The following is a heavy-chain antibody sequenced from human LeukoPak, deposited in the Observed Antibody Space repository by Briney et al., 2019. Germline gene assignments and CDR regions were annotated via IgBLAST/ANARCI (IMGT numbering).Heavy chain of an antibody. Sequence: GGSLRLSCAASGFPFNTYAMSWVRQAPGKGLEWVSIIRPTGSNTYYASSVKGRFTISRDDSKTTLYLQMSSLRAEDTAIYYCAKLAFYETSAPLRDLSFWGQGTLVTVSS. V-gene: IGHV3-23*01. D-gene: IGHD1-14*01. CDR2: IRPTGSNT. CDR3: AKLAFYETSAPLRDLSF. CDR1: GFPFNTYA. J-gene: IGHJ4*02.